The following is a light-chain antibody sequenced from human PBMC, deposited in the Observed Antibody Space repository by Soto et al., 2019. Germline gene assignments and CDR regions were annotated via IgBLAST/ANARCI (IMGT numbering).Light chain of an antibody. CDR1: QSLVFSDGDTY. CDR2: KVS. J-gene: IGKJ1*01. Sequence: EIVMTQTPLSSPVTLGQPASISCRSSQSLVFSDGDTYLSWLQQRPGQPPRLLIYKVSNRFSGVPDRVSGSGAGTNSTMRISRVEAEDVGVYHCKQATQLRTFGQGTKVEIK. CDR3: KQATQLRT. V-gene: IGKV2-24*01.